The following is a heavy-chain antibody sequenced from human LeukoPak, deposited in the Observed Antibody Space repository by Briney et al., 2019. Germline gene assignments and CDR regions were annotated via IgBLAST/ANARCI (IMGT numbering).Heavy chain of an antibody. V-gene: IGHV4-59*01. D-gene: IGHD6-13*01. J-gene: IGHJ6*03. CDR1: GGSLSNYY. CDR2: IFYSGST. CDR3: ARSRAAAGYYMDV. Sequence: SETLSLTCTVSGGSLSNYYWSWIRQPPGKGLEWIGYIFYSGSTNYNPSLKSRVTISVDTSKKQFSLKLTSVTAADTAVYYCARSRAAAGYYMDVWGKGATVTVSS.